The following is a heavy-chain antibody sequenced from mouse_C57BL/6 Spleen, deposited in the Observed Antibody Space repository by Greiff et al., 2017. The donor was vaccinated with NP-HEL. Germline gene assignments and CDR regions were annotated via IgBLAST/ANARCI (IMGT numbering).Heavy chain of an antibody. J-gene: IGHJ1*03. CDR1: GFTFSDYY. V-gene: IGHV5-16*01. CDR2: INYDGSST. CDR3: ARGRGTGYFDV. D-gene: IGHD3-3*01. Sequence: EVQLVESEGGLVQPGSSMKLSCTASGFTFSDYYMAWVRQVPEKGLEWVANINYDGSSTYYLDSLKSRFIISRDNAKNILYLQMSSLKSEDTATYYCARGRGTGYFDVWGTGTTVTVSS.